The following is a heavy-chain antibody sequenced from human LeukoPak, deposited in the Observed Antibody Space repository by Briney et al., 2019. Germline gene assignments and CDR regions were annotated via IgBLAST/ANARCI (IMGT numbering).Heavy chain of an antibody. J-gene: IGHJ4*02. CDR2: ISGSGGST. Sequence: GGPLRLSCAASGFTFSSYAMSWVRQAPGKGLEWVSAISGSGGSTYYADSVKGRFTISRDNSKNTLYLQMNSLRAEDTAVYYCAKDHPPSSGWYPRIFDYWGQGTLVTVSS. D-gene: IGHD6-19*01. V-gene: IGHV3-23*01. CDR1: GFTFSSYA. CDR3: AKDHPPSSGWYPRIFDY.